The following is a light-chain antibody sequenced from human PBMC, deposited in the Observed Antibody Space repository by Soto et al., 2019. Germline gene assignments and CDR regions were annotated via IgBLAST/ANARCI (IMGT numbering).Light chain of an antibody. CDR1: QCIGND. CDR2: AAS. V-gene: IGKV1-6*01. J-gene: IGKJ5*01. Sequence: AIEVTQSPSSLSSSVGDIFTITCRSSQCIGNDLGWYQQKPGKAPKLLIYAASSLQSGVPSRFSGSGSGTDFTLTISSLQPEDFATYYCLQDYNYPITFGQGTRLEIK. CDR3: LQDYNYPIT.